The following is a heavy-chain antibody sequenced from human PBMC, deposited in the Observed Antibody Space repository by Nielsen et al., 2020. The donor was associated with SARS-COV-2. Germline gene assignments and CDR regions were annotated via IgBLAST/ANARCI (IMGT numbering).Heavy chain of an antibody. V-gene: IGHV4-59*08. J-gene: IGHJ4*02. Sequence: SETLSLTCTVSGGSISSYYWSWIRQPPGKGLEWIGYIYYSGSTNYSPSLKSRVTISIDSSKNQFSLHLTSVTAADTAVYFCTRRPPFYDTYYFDYWGPGTVVTVSS. CDR2: IYYSGST. D-gene: IGHD3-22*01. CDR3: TRRPPFYDTYYFDY. CDR1: GGSISSYY.